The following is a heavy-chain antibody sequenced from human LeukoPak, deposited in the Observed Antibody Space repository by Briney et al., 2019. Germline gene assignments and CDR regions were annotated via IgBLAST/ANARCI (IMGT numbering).Heavy chain of an antibody. D-gene: IGHD3-16*01. Sequence: SETLSLTCTVSGGSISPYYWSWIRQPPGKGLEWLGYIYYSGNTDYNPSLKSRVAISVDTSKNQFSLKLSSVTAADTAVYYCARSAGSTMLIDYWGQGTLVAVSS. J-gene: IGHJ4*02. CDR1: GGSISPYY. V-gene: IGHV4-59*01. CDR3: ARSAGSTMLIDY. CDR2: IYYSGNT.